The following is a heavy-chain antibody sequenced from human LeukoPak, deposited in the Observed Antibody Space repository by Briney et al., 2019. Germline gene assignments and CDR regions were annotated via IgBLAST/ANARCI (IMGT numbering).Heavy chain of an antibody. CDR2: VHPDNGNT. V-gene: IGHV1-8*01. CDR1: GYPFTKWE. D-gene: IGHD1-14*01. CDR3: ATGPRNDP. Sequence: GASVRVSCKTSGYPFTKWEINWVRQAAGQGLEWLGWVHPDNGNTYYAQRFRGRVTMSRDTSTTTAYMELSGLRSNVTAVYFCATGPRNDPWGQGTLVTVSS. J-gene: IGHJ5*02.